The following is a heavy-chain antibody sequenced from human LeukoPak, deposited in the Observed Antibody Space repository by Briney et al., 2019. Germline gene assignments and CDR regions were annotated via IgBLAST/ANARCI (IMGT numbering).Heavy chain of an antibody. CDR3: AKEGVGSGWSLGAFDI. CDR1: GFTFSSYG. D-gene: IGHD6-19*01. Sequence: GSLRLSCAASGFTFSSYGMHWVRQAPGKGLEWVAVISYDGSNKYYADSVKGRFTISRDNSKNTLYLQMNSLRAEDTAVYYCAKEGVGSGWSLGAFDIWGQGTMVTVSS. V-gene: IGHV3-30*18. CDR2: ISYDGSNK. J-gene: IGHJ3*02.